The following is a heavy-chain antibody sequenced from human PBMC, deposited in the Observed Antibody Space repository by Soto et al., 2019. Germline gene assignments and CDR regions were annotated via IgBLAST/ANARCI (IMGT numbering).Heavy chain of an antibody. CDR2: ISGGSGST. V-gene: IGHV3-23*01. CDR1: GFTFSDYA. J-gene: IGHJ4*02. CDR3: AKDGVRLEQHDYSDY. Sequence: EVQLLESGGGLVQPGGSLRLCCAASGFTFSDYAMSWVRQAPGKGREWVSSISGGSGSTYYTDSVKGRFTISRDNSKNTICLQMNSLRPEDTASYYCAKDGVRLEQHDYSDYWGQGTLVTVSS. D-gene: IGHD3-16*01.